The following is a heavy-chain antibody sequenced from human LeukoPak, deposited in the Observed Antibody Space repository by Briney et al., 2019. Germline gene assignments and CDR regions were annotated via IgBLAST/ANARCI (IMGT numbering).Heavy chain of an antibody. D-gene: IGHD5-18*01. CDR2: INPNSGGT. J-gene: IGHJ4*02. CDR1: GYTFTVYY. Sequence: ASVKVSCKASGYTFTVYYMHWVRQAPEQGLEWMGWINPNSGGTNYAQKFQGRVTMTRDTSISTAYMELSRLRSDDTAVHYCAVSRDGYTYGSPFDYWGQGTLVTVSS. V-gene: IGHV1-2*02. CDR3: AVSRDGYTYGSPFDY.